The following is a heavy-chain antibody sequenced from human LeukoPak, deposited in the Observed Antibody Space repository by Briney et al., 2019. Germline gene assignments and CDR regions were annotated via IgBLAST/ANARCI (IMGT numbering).Heavy chain of an antibody. Sequence: PGGSLRLSCAAFGFTFSSYSMNWVRQAPGKGLEWVADIKQDGSKKYFVDSVKGRFTISRDNAKNSLYLQLNTLRAEDTAVYYCARDGGNSLIGDFDYWGQGTLVTVSS. CDR1: GFTFSSYS. D-gene: IGHD4-23*01. J-gene: IGHJ4*02. V-gene: IGHV3-7*01. CDR3: ARDGGNSLIGDFDY. CDR2: IKQDGSKK.